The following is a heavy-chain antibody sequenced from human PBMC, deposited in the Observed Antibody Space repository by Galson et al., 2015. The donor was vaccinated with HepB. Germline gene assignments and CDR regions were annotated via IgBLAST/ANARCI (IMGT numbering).Heavy chain of an antibody. V-gene: IGHV1-46*01. Sequence: VKVSCKASGYTCTSTYIHWVRQAPGQGLEWMGIVNPGGSGTSYAQKFQGRVTVTRDTSTCTVYMELSSLRSEDTAVYYCARSRSGGLWDYWGQGTLVTVSS. CDR3: ARSRSGGLWDY. D-gene: IGHD3-3*01. CDR2: VNPGGSGT. CDR1: GYTCTSTY. J-gene: IGHJ4*02.